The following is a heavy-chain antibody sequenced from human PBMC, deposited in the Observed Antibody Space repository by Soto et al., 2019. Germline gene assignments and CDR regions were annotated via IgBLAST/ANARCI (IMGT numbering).Heavy chain of an antibody. J-gene: IGHJ3*02. V-gene: IGHV1-69*02. CDR1: GGTFSSYT. CDR3: ARRQPGGVRATDAFDI. Sequence: GASVKVSCKASGGTFSSYTISWVRQAPGQGLEWMGRIIPILGIANYAQKFQGRVTITADKSTSTAYMELSSLRSEDTAVYYCARRQPGGVRATDAFDIWGKGTMVTVAS. CDR2: IIPILGIA. D-gene: IGHD3-10*01.